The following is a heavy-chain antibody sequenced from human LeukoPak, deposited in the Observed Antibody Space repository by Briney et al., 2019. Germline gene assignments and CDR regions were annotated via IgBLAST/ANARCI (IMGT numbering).Heavy chain of an antibody. CDR3: ARRCSFASCSFDY. D-gene: IGHD2-2*01. Sequence: SETLSLTCTVSGGSISSFHGSWMRHPPGRGREGIGYIYYAGSTNYNPSLKRRVTISVDASKNQFSLKLSSVTAADTAVYYCARRCSFASCSFDYWGQGTLVTVSA. J-gene: IGHJ4*02. CDR2: IYYAGST. CDR1: GGSISSFH. V-gene: IGHV4-59*08.